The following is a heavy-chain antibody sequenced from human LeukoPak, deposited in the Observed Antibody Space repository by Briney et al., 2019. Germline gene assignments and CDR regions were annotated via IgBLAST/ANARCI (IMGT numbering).Heavy chain of an antibody. CDR3: ARQRDYGDQRAYYYGMDV. D-gene: IGHD4-17*01. V-gene: IGHV5-10-1*01. Sequence: GESLKISCKGSGYSFTSYWISWVRQMPGKGLEWMGRIDPSDSYTNYSPSLQGHVTISADKSISTAYLQWSSLKASDTAMYYCARQRDYGDQRAYYYGMDVWGKGTTVTVSS. CDR1: GYSFTSYW. CDR2: IDPSDSYT. J-gene: IGHJ6*04.